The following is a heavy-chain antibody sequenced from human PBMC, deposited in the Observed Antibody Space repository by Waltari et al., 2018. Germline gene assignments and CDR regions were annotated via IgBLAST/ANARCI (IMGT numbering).Heavy chain of an antibody. CDR3: ARVDHRGAGWWFDY. Sequence: QVQLVQSGAEVKKPGASVKVSCKASGYTFTSYGISWVRQAPGQGLEWMGWISAYNGNTNNAQKLQARVTVTTDTSTSTAYMELRSLSSDDTAGYYCARVDHRGAGWWFDYWGQGTLVIVSS. CDR2: ISAYNGNT. V-gene: IGHV1-18*01. J-gene: IGHJ4*02. CDR1: GYTFTSYG. D-gene: IGHD2-15*01.